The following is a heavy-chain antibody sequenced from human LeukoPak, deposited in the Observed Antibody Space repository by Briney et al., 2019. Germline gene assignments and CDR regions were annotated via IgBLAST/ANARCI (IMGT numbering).Heavy chain of an antibody. V-gene: IGHV1-8*01. D-gene: IGHD3-22*01. CDR3: AREGYYDTSGYYYMDV. CDR1: GYTFTSYD. CDR2: MNPNSGNT. Sequence: ASVKVSCKASGYTFTSYDINWVRQATGQGLEWMGWMNPNSGNTGYARRFQGRVTMTRNTSISTAYMELSSLRSEDTAVYYCAREGYYDTSGYYYMDVWGKGTTVTVSS. J-gene: IGHJ6*03.